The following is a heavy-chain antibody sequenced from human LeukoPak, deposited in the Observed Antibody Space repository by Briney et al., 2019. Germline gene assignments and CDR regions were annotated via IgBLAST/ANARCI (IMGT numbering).Heavy chain of an antibody. CDR2: IIPIFGTA. J-gene: IGHJ4*02. D-gene: IGHD4-11*01. V-gene: IGHV1-69*05. CDR3: ARHYSTGFHPLS. CDR1: GGTFSSYA. Sequence: SVKVSCKASGGTFSSYAISWVRQAPGQGLEWMGGIIPIFGTANYAQKFQGRVTITTDESTSTAYMELSSLRSEDTAVYYCARHYSTGFHPLSWGQGTLVIVAS.